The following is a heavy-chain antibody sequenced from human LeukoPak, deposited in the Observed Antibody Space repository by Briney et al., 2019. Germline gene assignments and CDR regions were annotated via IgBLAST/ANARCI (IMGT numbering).Heavy chain of an antibody. CDR3: ARDATYDSSGYYFD. Sequence: PSQTLSLTCTVSGGSISSGGYYWSWIRQPPGKGLEWIGYIYHSGSTYYNPSLKSRVTISVDRSKNQFSLKLSSVTAADTAVYYCARDATYDSSGYYFDWGQGTLVTVSS. CDR2: IYHSGST. D-gene: IGHD3-22*01. CDR1: GGSISSGGYY. J-gene: IGHJ4*02. V-gene: IGHV4-30-2*01.